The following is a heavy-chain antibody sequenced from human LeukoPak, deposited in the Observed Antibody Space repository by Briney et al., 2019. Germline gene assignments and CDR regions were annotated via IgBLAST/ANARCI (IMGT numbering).Heavy chain of an antibody. CDR2: ISGSGGST. J-gene: IGHJ5*02. D-gene: IGHD6-13*01. V-gene: IGHV3-23*01. Sequence: GGSLRLSCAASGFTFSSYAMSWVRQAPGKGLEWVSAISGSGGSTYYADSVKGRFTISRDNSKNTLYLQMNSLRAEDTAVYYCARTVFSPGIAAAGNNWFDPWGQGTLVTVSS. CDR1: GFTFSSYA. CDR3: ARTVFSPGIAAAGNNWFDP.